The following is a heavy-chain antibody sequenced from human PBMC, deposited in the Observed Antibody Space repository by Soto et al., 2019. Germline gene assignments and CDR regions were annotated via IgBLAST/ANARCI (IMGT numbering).Heavy chain of an antibody. D-gene: IGHD3-16*01. J-gene: IGHJ4*02. CDR2: ISTWNDGK. Sequence: QVQLVQSGAEVKEPGASVKVSCKPSGYTFTDYGFSWMRQAPGQGPEWMGWISTWNDGKRDAQKFRGRVTMTRDTSTRTAYMELRSLRSDDTAVYYCASLNSDYAVDYWGQGPLVTVSS. CDR3: ASLNSDYAVDY. CDR1: GYTFTDYG. V-gene: IGHV1-18*04.